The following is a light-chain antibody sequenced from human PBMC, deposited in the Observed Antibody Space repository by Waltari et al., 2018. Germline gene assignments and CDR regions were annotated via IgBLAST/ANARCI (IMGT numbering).Light chain of an antibody. CDR2: DAS. Sequence: EIVLTQSPGNLSVSPGERATLSCMASQSVRWFLAWYQQKPGQAPRLLIFDASSRATGIPDRFSGSGLGTDFSLTISRLEPEDFAVYYCQKYGSLPATFGQGTKVEIK. CDR3: QKYGSLPAT. J-gene: IGKJ1*01. V-gene: IGKV3-20*01. CDR1: QSVRWF.